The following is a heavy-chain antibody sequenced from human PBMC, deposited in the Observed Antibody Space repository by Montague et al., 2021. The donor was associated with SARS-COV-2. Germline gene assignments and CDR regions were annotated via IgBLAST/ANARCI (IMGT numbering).Heavy chain of an antibody. V-gene: IGHV3-30*04. Sequence: SLRLSCAASGFTFSSHAMHWVRQAPGKGLEWVAVISYDGSNKYYADSVKGRFTISRDNSKNTLYLQMNSLRAEDTAVYYCARDHLNRRGAEGFLTIFGVVTSNYFDYWGQGTLVTVSS. J-gene: IGHJ4*02. CDR2: ISYDGSNK. CDR1: GFTFSSHA. D-gene: IGHD3-3*01. CDR3: ARDHLNRRGAEGFLTIFGVVTSNYFDY.